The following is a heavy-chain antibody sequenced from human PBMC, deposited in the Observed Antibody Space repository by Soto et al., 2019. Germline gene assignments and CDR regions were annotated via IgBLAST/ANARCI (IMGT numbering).Heavy chain of an antibody. Sequence: QVQLHQWGAGLLKPSETLSLTCAVYGGSFSGYNWSWIRQPPGKGLEWIGEINHSESTNYNPSLKSRVTISVDMSKNQFSLKLISVTAADTAVYYSARTTLNWNFGSVDVWGNGTRVTVSS. CDR3: ARTTLNWNFGSVDV. D-gene: IGHD1-7*01. J-gene: IGHJ6*04. CDR2: INHSEST. CDR1: GGSFSGYN. V-gene: IGHV4-34*01.